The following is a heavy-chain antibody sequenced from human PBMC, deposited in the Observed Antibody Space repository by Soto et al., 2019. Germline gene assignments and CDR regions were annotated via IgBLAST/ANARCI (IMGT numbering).Heavy chain of an antibody. CDR3: AKAPWDIVGATFDY. CDR2: ISYDGSNK. Sequence: QVQLVESGGGVVQPGRSLRLSCAASGFTFSSYGMHGVRQAPGKGLEWVAVISYDGSNKYYADSVKGRFTISRDNSKNTLYLQMNRLRAQDTAVYYCAKAPWDIVGATFDYWGQGTLVTVSS. J-gene: IGHJ4*02. D-gene: IGHD1-26*01. CDR1: GFTFSSYG. V-gene: IGHV3-30*18.